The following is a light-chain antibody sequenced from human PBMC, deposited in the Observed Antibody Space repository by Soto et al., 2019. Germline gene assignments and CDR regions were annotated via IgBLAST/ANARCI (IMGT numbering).Light chain of an antibody. V-gene: IGKV1-5*03. J-gene: IGKJ4*01. CDR2: MAS. CDR1: QGISAY. Sequence: DIQMTQSPSTLSASVGDRVTITCRASQGISAYLAWLQQKPGKAPQLLIYMASSLKSGVPSRFSGSGSGTEFTLTISSLQPDDFASYYCQHYSTYSITFGGGTKVEI. CDR3: QHYSTYSIT.